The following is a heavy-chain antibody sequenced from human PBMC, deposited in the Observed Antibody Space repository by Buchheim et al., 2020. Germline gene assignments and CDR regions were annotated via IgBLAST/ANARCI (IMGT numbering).Heavy chain of an antibody. V-gene: IGHV3-23*01. D-gene: IGHD3-22*01. CDR3: AKHGRHASSGCLDY. CDR1: GFTFSSYA. J-gene: IGHJ4*02. Sequence: EVPLLESGGGLVQPGGSLRLSCAASGFTFSSYAMSWVRQAPGKGLEWVSVIGCGSDSTYSADSVKGRFTIPRVNSRHTLYLQMNSLRAEDTAVYFCAKHGRHASSGCLDYWGLGTL. CDR2: IGCGSDST.